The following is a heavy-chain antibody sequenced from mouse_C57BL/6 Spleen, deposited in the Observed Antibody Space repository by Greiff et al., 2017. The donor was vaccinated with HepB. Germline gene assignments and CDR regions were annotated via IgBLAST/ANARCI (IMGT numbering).Heavy chain of an antibody. CDR3: ARPLLDCGSPYAMDD. J-gene: IGHJ4*01. V-gene: IGHV5-17*01. CDR2: ISSGSSTI. CDR1: GFTFSDYG. D-gene: IGHD1-1*01. Sequence: EVQLVESGGGLVKPGGSLKLSCAASGFTFSDYGMHWVRQAPEKGLEWVAYISSGSSTIYYADTVKGRFTISRDNSTNTLCMQMTSLRSEDTAMYYCARPLLDCGSPYAMDDWGQGTSVTVSS.